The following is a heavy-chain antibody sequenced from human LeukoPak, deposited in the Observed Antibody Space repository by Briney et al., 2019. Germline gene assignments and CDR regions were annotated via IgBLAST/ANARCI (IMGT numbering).Heavy chain of an antibody. V-gene: IGHV3-33*08. D-gene: IGHD2-21*02. CDR2: IWYDGSNK. Sequence: HPGGSLRLSCVASGFSFSGYYMHWVRQAPGKGLEWVAVIWYDGSNKYYADSVKGRFTISRDNSKNTLYLQMNSLRAEDTAVYYCARCGGGGDCQYGMDVWGQGTTVTVSS. J-gene: IGHJ6*02. CDR1: GFSFSGYY. CDR3: ARCGGGGDCQYGMDV.